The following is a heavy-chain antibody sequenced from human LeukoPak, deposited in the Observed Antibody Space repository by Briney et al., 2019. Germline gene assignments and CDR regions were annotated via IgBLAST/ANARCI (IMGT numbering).Heavy chain of an antibody. Sequence: PSETLSLTCAVSGVSFSDYFCSWIRQPPGKGLEWIGEINHSGSTNYNPSLKSRVTISVDTSKNQFSLKLSSVTAADTAVYYCARKGFVRRVDFDYWGQGTLVTVSS. CDR3: ARKGFVRRVDFDY. J-gene: IGHJ4*02. D-gene: IGHD2-15*01. CDR2: INHSGST. V-gene: IGHV4-34*01. CDR1: GVSFSDYF.